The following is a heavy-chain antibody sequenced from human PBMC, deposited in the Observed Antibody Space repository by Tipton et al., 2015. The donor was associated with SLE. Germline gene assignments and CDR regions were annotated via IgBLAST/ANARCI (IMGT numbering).Heavy chain of an antibody. CDR2: IYTSGNT. CDR1: GDPINSGGYY. J-gene: IGHJ4*02. D-gene: IGHD2-2*01. CDR3: ARSLVVVPAFAY. Sequence: GLVKPSETLSLTCTVSGDPINSGGYYWSWIRQHPGKGLEWVGYIYTSGNTNYSPSLNSRLTMSPDTSQNQFSLKLSSVTAADTAVYYCARSLVVVPAFAYWGQGTLVTVSS. V-gene: IGHV4-31*03.